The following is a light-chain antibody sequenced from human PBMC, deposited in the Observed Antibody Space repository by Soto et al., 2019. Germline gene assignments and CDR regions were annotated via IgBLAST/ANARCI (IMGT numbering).Light chain of an antibody. CDR2: GAS. Sequence: KKSPATLALYKRERATFSCRASQNVNNFLAWYQQKPGQAPRLLIYGASSRATGIPDRFSGSGSGTDFTLTISRLEPEDFAVYYCQQYGGTLPITFGQGTRLQI. CDR1: QNVNNF. J-gene: IGKJ5*01. V-gene: IGKV3-20*01. CDR3: QQYGGTLPIT.